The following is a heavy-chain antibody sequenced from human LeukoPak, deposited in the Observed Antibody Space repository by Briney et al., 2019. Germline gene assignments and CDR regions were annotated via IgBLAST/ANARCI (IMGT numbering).Heavy chain of an antibody. Sequence: GASVKVSCKASGYTFTGYYMHWVRQAPGQGLEWMGWINPNSGGTNYAQKFQGRVTMTRDTSISTAYMELSRLRSDDTAVYYCARDYRLHYYDSSGPYDYWGQGTLVTVSS. CDR1: GYTFTGYY. CDR3: ARDYRLHYYDSSGPYDY. V-gene: IGHV1-2*02. D-gene: IGHD3-22*01. J-gene: IGHJ4*02. CDR2: INPNSGGT.